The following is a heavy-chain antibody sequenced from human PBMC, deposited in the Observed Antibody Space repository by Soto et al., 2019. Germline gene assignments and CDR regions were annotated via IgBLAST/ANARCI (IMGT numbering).Heavy chain of an antibody. D-gene: IGHD1-26*01. Sequence: GGSLRLSCAASGFTFSSYAMSWVRQAPGKGLEWVSAISGSGGSTYYADSVKGRFTISRDNSKNTLYLQMNSLRAEDTAVYYCAKDHRNPGIVGAATSFDYWGQGTLVTVSS. CDR2: ISGSGGST. V-gene: IGHV3-23*01. CDR3: AKDHRNPGIVGAATSFDY. CDR1: GFTFSSYA. J-gene: IGHJ4*02.